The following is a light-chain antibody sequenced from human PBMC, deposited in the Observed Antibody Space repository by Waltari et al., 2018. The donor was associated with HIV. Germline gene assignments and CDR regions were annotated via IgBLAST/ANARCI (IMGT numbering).Light chain of an antibody. CDR2: GAS. CDR1: QGISTW. CDR3: QQTNGLPLT. V-gene: IGKV1-12*01. Sequence: RVTITFRASQGISTWLAWYQQKPGKVPQLLIHGASSLHSGVPSRFNGLGSGTQFSLTISSLQSEDFATYYCQQTNGLPLTFGGVTTV. J-gene: IGKJ4*01.